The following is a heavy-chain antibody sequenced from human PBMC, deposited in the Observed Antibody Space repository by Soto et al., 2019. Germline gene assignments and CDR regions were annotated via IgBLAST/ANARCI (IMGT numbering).Heavy chain of an antibody. Sequence: SVKVSCKASGGTLSSFINYPINWVRQAPGQGLEWMGGIVPNVGTVNYAQKFQGRVTITADKSTGTAYMEVSSLRSEDTALYYCARRDTSGFLRYFDNWGQGTLVTVAS. D-gene: IGHD3-3*01. CDR3: ARRDTSGFLRYFDN. J-gene: IGHJ4*02. CDR2: IVPNVGTV. V-gene: IGHV1-69*06. CDR1: GGTLSSFINYP.